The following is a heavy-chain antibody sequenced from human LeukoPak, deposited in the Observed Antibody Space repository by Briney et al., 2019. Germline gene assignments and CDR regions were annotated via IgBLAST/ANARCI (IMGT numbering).Heavy chain of an antibody. Sequence: ASVKDSCKVSGYTLTELSMHWVRQAPGKGLEWMGGFDPEDGETIYAQKFQGRVTMTEDTSTDTAYMELSSLRSEDTAVYYCATQEGYCSGGSCYRNNWFDPWGQGTLVTVSS. J-gene: IGHJ5*02. CDR3: ATQEGYCSGGSCYRNNWFDP. D-gene: IGHD2-15*01. V-gene: IGHV1-24*01. CDR1: GYTLTELS. CDR2: FDPEDGET.